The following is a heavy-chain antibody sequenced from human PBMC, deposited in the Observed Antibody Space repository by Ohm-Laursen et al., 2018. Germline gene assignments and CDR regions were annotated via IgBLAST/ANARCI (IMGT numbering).Heavy chain of an antibody. Sequence: GTPSLTCAVFGGSFSGNSWTRQSPGKGLEWIGYIYKSGSTNYNPSLRIRLTVSVDTSKNQFSLKLSSVTATDTAVYYCARAFWNGYNDAFDVWGQGTMVTVSS. CDR2: IYKSGST. J-gene: IGHJ3*01. V-gene: IGHV4-4*08. CDR3: ARAFWNGYNDAFDV. D-gene: IGHD3-3*01. CDR1: GGSFSGNS.